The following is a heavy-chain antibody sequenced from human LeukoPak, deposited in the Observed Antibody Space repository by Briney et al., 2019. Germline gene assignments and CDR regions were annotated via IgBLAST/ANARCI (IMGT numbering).Heavy chain of an antibody. V-gene: IGHV1-18*01. J-gene: IGHJ4*02. CDR1: GYTFTSYA. D-gene: IGHD4-17*01. CDR3: ARGGGSVTTVQSWGTPLDY. Sequence: ASVKVSCKASGYTFTSYAMNWVRQAPGQGLEWMGWINAYNGNTNYAQKLQGRVTMTTDTSTSTAYMELRSLRSDDTAVYYCARGGGSVTTVQSWGTPLDYWGQGTLVTVSS. CDR2: INAYNGNT.